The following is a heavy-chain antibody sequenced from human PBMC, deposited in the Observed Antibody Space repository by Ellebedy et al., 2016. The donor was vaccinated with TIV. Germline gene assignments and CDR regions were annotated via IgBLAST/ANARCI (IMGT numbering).Heavy chain of an antibody. Sequence: GESLKISCAASGFTFSSYAMHWVRQAPGKGPEYVSAISSNGGSKNYANSVKGRFTISRDNSKNTLYLQMGSLRAEDRAVYYCARVLEDSDGYFYMSAFDVWGQGTMVTVSS. D-gene: IGHD3-22*01. CDR2: ISSNGGSK. J-gene: IGHJ3*01. CDR3: ARVLEDSDGYFYMSAFDV. V-gene: IGHV3-64*01. CDR1: GFTFSSYA.